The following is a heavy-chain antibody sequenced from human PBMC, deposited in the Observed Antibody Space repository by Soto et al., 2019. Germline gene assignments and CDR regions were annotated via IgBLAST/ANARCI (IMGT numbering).Heavy chain of an antibody. CDR1: GFTFGDSY. V-gene: IGHV3-11*06. J-gene: IGHJ5*02. Sequence: PGGSLRLSCAGSGFTFGDSYMSWIRQAPGKGLEWLSYISPGSRYPAYADSVKGRFPISRDNAKRSLYLQMMSLTAEGTAIYYCVRGGGGGLFDPWGQGTMVTVSS. D-gene: IGHD2-15*01. CDR3: VRGGGGGLFDP. CDR2: ISPGSRYP.